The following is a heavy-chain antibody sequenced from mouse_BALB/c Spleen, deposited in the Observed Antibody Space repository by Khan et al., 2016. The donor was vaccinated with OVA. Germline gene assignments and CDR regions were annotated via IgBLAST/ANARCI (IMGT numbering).Heavy chain of an antibody. V-gene: IGHV3-8*02. CDR3: ARSTYRYAFAY. J-gene: IGHJ3*01. CDR2: ILYSGST. CDR1: GDSITSGY. Sequence: EVKLLESGPSLVKPSQTLSLTCSVTGDSITSGYWCWIRKFPGNKLEYMGYILYSGSTYYNPSLKSRISITRHTSQYQYYLQLNSVTTEDTATYYCARSTYRYAFAYWGQGTLVTVSA. D-gene: IGHD2-14*01.